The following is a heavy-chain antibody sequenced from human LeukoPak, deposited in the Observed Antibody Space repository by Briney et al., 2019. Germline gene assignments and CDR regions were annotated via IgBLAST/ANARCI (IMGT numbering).Heavy chain of an antibody. J-gene: IGHJ4*02. Sequence: SQTLSLTCAVSGGSISSGDYSWSWIRQPPGNGLEWIGYIYHTGNTNYNPSLKSRVTISVARSKNQFSLRLSSVTAADTAVYYCARARESMATAGSYFDYWGQGTLITVSS. CDR1: GGSISSGDYS. CDR3: ARARESMATAGSYFDY. D-gene: IGHD6-13*01. CDR2: IYHTGNT. V-gene: IGHV4-30-2*01.